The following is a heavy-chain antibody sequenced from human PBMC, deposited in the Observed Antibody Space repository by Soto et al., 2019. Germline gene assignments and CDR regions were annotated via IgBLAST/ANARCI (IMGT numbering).Heavy chain of an antibody. CDR3: ARDRWREYGAPTVDY. V-gene: IGHV3-33*01. CDR2: IWYDGSNK. CDR1: GFNFNNYG. J-gene: IGHJ4*02. Sequence: QVQLVESGGGVVQPGRSLRLSCAASGFNFNNYGMHWVRQAPGKGLEWVAVIWYDGSNKYYADSVKGRFTISRDNSKNMLYLQMNSLRAEDTAVYYCARDRWREYGAPTVDYWGQGTLVTVSS. D-gene: IGHD4-17*01.